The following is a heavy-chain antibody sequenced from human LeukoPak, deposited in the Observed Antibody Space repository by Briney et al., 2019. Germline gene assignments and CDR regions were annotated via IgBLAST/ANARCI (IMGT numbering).Heavy chain of an antibody. Sequence: GGSLRLSCAASGFTFSSYGMHWVRQAPGKGLEWVAVISYDGSNKYYADSVKGRFTTSRDNSKNTLYLQMNSLRAEDTAVYYCARRPYSNSLIDYWGQGTLVTVSS. CDR3: ARRPYSNSLIDY. D-gene: IGHD6-13*01. J-gene: IGHJ4*02. V-gene: IGHV3-30*03. CDR1: GFTFSSYG. CDR2: ISYDGSNK.